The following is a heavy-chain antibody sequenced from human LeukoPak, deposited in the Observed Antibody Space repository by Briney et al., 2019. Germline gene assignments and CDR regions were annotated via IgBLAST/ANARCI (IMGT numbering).Heavy chain of an antibody. CDR3: ARRGETDY. J-gene: IGHJ4*02. V-gene: IGHV4-39*01. Sequence: PSETLSLTCTVSGGSLSSSSYYWGWIRQPPGKGLEWIGSIDYSGSTYYNPSLKSRVTISVDTYKNQFSLKLSSVTAADTAVYYCARRGETDYWGQGTLVTVSS. CDR1: GGSLSSSSYY. D-gene: IGHD3-10*01. CDR2: IDYSGST.